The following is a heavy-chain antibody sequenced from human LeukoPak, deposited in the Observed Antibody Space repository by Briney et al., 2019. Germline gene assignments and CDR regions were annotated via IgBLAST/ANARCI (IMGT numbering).Heavy chain of an antibody. CDR2: INAGNGNT. J-gene: IGHJ4*02. CDR1: GYTFTSYA. D-gene: IGHD3-16*02. CDR3: ARAPYDYVWGSYRSNYFDY. V-gene: IGHV1-3*01. Sequence: EVSVKVSCKASGYTFTSYAMHWVRQAPGQRLEWMGWINAGNGNTKYSQKFQGRVTITRDTSASTAYMELSSLRSEDTAVYYCARAPYDYVWGSYRSNYFDYWGQGTLVTVSS.